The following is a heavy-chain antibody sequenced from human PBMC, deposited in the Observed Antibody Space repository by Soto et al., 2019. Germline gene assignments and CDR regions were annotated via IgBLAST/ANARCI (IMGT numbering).Heavy chain of an antibody. CDR1: GFTFSSYG. J-gene: IGHJ4*02. V-gene: IGHV3-30*18. CDR3: AKETVVPAATPYFDY. D-gene: IGHD2-2*01. Sequence: QVQLVESGGGVVQPGRSLRLSCAASGFTFSSYGMHWVRQAPGKGLEWVAVISYDGSNKYYADSVKGRFTISRDNSKNTLYLQMNSLRAEDTDVYYCAKETVVPAATPYFDYWGQGTLVTVSS. CDR2: ISYDGSNK.